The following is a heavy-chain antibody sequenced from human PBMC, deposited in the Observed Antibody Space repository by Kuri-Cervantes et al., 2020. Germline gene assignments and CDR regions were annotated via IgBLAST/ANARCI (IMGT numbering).Heavy chain of an antibody. CDR1: GFSLSNARMG. J-gene: IGHJ3*02. D-gene: IGHD5-24*01. Sequence: SGPTLVKPTETLTLTCTVSGFSLSNARMGVSWIRQPPGKALEWLAHIFSNDEKSYSTSLKTRLTISKDTSKNQVVLTMTNMDPVDTATYYCARDGYNSEGAFDIWGQGTMVTVSS. V-gene: IGHV2-26*01. CDR3: ARDGYNSEGAFDI. CDR2: IFSNDEK.